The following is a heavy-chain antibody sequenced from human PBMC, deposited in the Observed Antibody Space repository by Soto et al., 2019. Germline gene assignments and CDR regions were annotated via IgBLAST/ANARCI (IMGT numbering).Heavy chain of an antibody. J-gene: IGHJ6*02. V-gene: IGHV4-39*01. CDR2: IYYSGST. CDR1: GGSISSSSYY. D-gene: IGHD6-13*01. Sequence: SETLSLTCTVSGGSISSSSYYWGWIRQPPGKGLEWIGSIYYSGSTYYNPSLKSRVTISVDTSKNQFSLKLSSVTAADTAVYYCARHPGRSSWLENGDDYYYYYGMDVWGQGTTVTVSS. CDR3: ARHPGRSSWLENGDDYYYYYGMDV.